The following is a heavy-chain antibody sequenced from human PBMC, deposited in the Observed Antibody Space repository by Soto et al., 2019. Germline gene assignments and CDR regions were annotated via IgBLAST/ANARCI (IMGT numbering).Heavy chain of an antibody. J-gene: IGHJ5*02. CDR2: IYYSGST. CDR1: GGSISSGGYY. V-gene: IGHV4-31*03. Sequence: PSETLSLTCTVSGGSISSGGYYWSWIRQHPGKGLEWIGYIYYSGSTYYNPSLKSRVTISVDTSKNQFSLKLSSVTAADTAVYYCARAVGVVIADGPSWFDPWGQGTLVTVSS. CDR3: ARAVGVVIADGPSWFDP. D-gene: IGHD3-3*01.